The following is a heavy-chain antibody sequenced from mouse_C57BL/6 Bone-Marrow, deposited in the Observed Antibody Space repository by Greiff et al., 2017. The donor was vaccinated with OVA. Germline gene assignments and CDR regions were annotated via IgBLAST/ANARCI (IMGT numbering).Heavy chain of an antibody. CDR2: IDPSDSET. CDR1: GYTFTSYW. Sequence: QVHVKQPGAELVRPGSSVKLSCKASGYTFTSYWMHWVKQRPIQGLEWIGNIDPSDSETHYNQKFKDKATLTVDKSSSTAYMQLSSLTSEDSAVYYCARWLMDFDYWGQGTTLTVSS. J-gene: IGHJ2*01. D-gene: IGHD2-3*01. V-gene: IGHV1-52*01. CDR3: ARWLMDFDY.